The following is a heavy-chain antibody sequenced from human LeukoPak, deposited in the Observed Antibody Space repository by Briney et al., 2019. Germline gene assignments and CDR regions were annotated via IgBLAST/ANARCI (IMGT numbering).Heavy chain of an antibody. D-gene: IGHD5-18*01. Sequence: SETLSLTCTVSGGSISSYYWSWIRQPPGKGLEWIGYIYYSGSTNYNPSLKSRVTISVDTSKNQFSLKLSSVTAADTAVYYCARDTKSGYSYGYFDYWGQGTLVTVSS. CDR3: ARDTKSGYSYGYFDY. CDR2: IYYSGST. CDR1: GGSISSYY. J-gene: IGHJ4*02. V-gene: IGHV4-59*01.